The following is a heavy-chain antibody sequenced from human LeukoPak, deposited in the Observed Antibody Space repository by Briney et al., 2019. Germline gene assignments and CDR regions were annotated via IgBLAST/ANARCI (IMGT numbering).Heavy chain of an antibody. V-gene: IGHV3-30*04. D-gene: IGHD6-13*01. CDR1: GFGFSTYA. CDR2: ISYDGRDK. Sequence: GRSLRLSCAASGFGFSTYAIHWVRQAPGKGLEWVAVISYDGRDKHHVDSVKGRFIISRDNSKNTLYLQMNSLRAEDTAVYYCAKDRVRIASYYFDSWGLGTLVTVSS. CDR3: AKDRVRIASYYFDS. J-gene: IGHJ4*02.